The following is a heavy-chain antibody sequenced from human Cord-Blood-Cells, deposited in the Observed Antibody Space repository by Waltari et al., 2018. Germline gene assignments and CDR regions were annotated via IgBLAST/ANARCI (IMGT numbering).Heavy chain of an antibody. Sequence: QVQLVQSGAEVKKPGASVKVSCKASGYTFTGYYMHWVRQAPGQGLEWMGWIKPNSGGTNYAQKCQGWVTMTRDTSISTAYKELSRLRADDTAVYYCARSRGMDVWSQGTTVTVSS. V-gene: IGHV1-2*04. CDR1: GYTFTGYY. CDR3: ARSRGMDV. D-gene: IGHD2-2*01. CDR2: IKPNSGGT. J-gene: IGHJ6*02.